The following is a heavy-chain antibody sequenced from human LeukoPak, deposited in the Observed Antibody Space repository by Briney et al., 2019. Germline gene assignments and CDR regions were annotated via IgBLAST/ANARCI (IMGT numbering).Heavy chain of an antibody. CDR1: GFTFSSYA. V-gene: IGHV3-30*04. CDR2: ISYDGSNK. D-gene: IGHD3-10*01. CDR3: ARDTLRITMVRGAYYYYGMDV. J-gene: IGHJ6*02. Sequence: GGSLRLSCAASGFTFSSYAMHWVRQAPGKRLEWVAVISYDGSNKYYADSVKGRFTISRDNSKNTLYLQMNSLRAEDTAVYYCARDTLRITMVRGAYYYYGMDVWGQGTTVTVSS.